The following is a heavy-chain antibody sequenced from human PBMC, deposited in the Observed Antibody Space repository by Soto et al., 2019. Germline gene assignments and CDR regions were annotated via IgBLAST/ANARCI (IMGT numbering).Heavy chain of an antibody. D-gene: IGHD6-6*01. J-gene: IGHJ6*02. Sequence: QVQLVESGGGVVQPGRSLRLSCAASGFTFSHYGMHWVRQAPGKGLEWVAIISYDGRNEYYADSVKGRFTISRDNSKNTLYLQMNSQRAEDTAVYYCAKDLVAWSNYYYYGMDVWGQGTTVTVSS. CDR2: ISYDGRNE. CDR1: GFTFSHYG. CDR3: AKDLVAWSNYYYYGMDV. V-gene: IGHV3-30*18.